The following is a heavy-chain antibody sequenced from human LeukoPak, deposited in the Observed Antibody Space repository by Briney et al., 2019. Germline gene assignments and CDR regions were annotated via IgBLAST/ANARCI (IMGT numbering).Heavy chain of an antibody. D-gene: IGHD2-15*01. CDR1: GFAFSSYD. CDR2: IGTLDDT. V-gene: IGHV3-13*01. J-gene: IGHJ4*02. Sequence: GGSLRLSCAASGFAFSSYDMHWVRQATGKGLEWVSTIGTLDDTYSPGSVKGRFAISRENAKNSLYLQMHSLRAGDTAVYYCARGLVVSGGSYYFDYWGQGTLVTVSS. CDR3: ARGLVVSGGSYYFDY.